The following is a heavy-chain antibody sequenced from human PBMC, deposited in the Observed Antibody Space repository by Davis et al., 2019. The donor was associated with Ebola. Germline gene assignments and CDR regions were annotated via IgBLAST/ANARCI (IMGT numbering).Heavy chain of an antibody. CDR1: GYSFTSYW. J-gene: IGHJ5*02. CDR3: ARRGGYCISTSCYAGAWFDP. CDR2: IDPSDSYT. Sequence: GESLKISCKGSGYSFTSYWISWVRQMPGKGLEWMGRIDPSDSYTNYSPSFQGHVTISADKSISTAYLQWSSLKASDTAMYYCARRGGYCISTSCYAGAWFDPWGQGTLVTVSS. V-gene: IGHV5-10-1*01. D-gene: IGHD2-2*01.